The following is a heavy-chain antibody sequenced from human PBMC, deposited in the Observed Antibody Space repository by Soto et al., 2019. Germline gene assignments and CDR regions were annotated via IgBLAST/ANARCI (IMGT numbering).Heavy chain of an antibody. Sequence: SHTASLTRSVPHSSPNPNSNNYACFRQPPGKGLEWIGSIYYSGSTYYNPSLKSRVTISVDTSKNQFSLKLSSVTAADTAVYYCARRGSGYYSTELDVWGQGTTVT. D-gene: IGHD3-22*01. V-gene: IGHV4-39*01. J-gene: IGHJ6*02. CDR3: ARRGSGYYSTELDV. CDR2: IYYSGST. CDR1: HSSPNPNSNN.